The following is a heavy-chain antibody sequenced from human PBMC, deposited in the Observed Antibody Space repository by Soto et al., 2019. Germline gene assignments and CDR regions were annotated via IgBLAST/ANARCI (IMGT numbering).Heavy chain of an antibody. J-gene: IGHJ4*02. Sequence: SETLSLTCTVYGGSFSAFYWSWIRQPPGKGLEWIGEISHSGSNNYNPSLRSRVSMSVDTSKSHFSLILNSVTAADTAVYYCAKSARGRWLSFWGQGTLVTVS. D-gene: IGHD5-12*01. CDR3: AKSARGRWLSF. CDR1: GGSFSAFY. CDR2: ISHSGSN. V-gene: IGHV4-34*01.